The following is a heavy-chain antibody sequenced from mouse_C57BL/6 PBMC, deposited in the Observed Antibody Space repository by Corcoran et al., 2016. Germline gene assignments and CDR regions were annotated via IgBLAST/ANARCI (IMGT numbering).Heavy chain of an antibody. V-gene: IGHV3-6*01. D-gene: IGHD2-1*01. CDR2: ISYDGSN. CDR1: GYSITSGYY. J-gene: IGHJ2*01. CDR3: ARDYYGNYNALDY. Sequence: DVQLQESGPGLVKPSQSLSLTCSVTGYSITSGYYWNWIRQFPGNKLEWMGYISYDGSNNYNPSLKNRISITRDTSKNQFFLKLNSVTTEDTATYYCARDYYGNYNALDYWGQGTTLTVSS.